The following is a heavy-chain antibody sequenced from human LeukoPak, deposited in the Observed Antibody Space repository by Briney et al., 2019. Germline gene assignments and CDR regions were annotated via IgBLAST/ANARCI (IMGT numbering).Heavy chain of an antibody. J-gene: IGHJ4*02. Sequence: LTCTVSGGSISSYYWSWIRQAPGKGLEWLSYISPSGSDMNNADSVKGRFTISRDNAKRSLYLQMNSLRAEDTAVYYCTRDPRLADYWGQGTLVTVSS. CDR2: ISPSGSDM. CDR3: TRDPRLADY. CDR1: GGSISSYY. V-gene: IGHV3-11*01.